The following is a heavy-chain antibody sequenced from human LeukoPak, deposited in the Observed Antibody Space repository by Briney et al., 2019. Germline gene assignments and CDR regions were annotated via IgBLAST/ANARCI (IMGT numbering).Heavy chain of an antibody. CDR2: ILGSGGST. J-gene: IGHJ4*02. CDR3: AKWGDYDVLTGYYVPDY. V-gene: IGHV3-23*01. CDR1: GFTFSNYA. Sequence: GGSLRLSCAASGFTFSNYAMSWVRQAPGKGLEWVSAILGSGGSTNSADSVEGRFTVSRDNSKSTLYLQMNSLRAEDTALYYCAKWGDYDVLTGYYVPDYWGQGTLVTVSS. D-gene: IGHD3-9*01.